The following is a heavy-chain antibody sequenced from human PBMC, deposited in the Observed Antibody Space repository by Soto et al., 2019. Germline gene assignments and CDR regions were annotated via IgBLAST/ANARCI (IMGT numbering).Heavy chain of an antibody. CDR1: GYTFTSYG. D-gene: IGHD2-15*01. CDR2: ISAYNGNA. J-gene: IGHJ6*02. Sequence: GASVKVYCKAYGYTFTSYGISWVRQAPGQGLEWMGWISAYNGNANYAQKLQGRVTMTTDTSTSTAYMELRSLRSDDTAVYYCARDPGGECSGGSCYSDYYYYGMDVWGQGTTVTVSS. CDR3: ARDPGGECSGGSCYSDYYYYGMDV. V-gene: IGHV1-18*01.